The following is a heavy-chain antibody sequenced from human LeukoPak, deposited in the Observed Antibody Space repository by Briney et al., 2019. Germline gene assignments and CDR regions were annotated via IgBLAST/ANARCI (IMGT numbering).Heavy chain of an antibody. CDR1: GYTFTGYY. V-gene: IGHV1-2*02. D-gene: IGHD6-13*01. CDR2: INPNSGGT. J-gene: IGHJ6*03. Sequence: ASVKVSCKASGYTFTGYYMHWVRQAPGQGLEWMGWINPNSGGTNYAQKSQGRVTMTRDTSISTAYMELSRLRSDDTAVYYCARDSYSSSWYQSGYYYYYYMDVWGKGTTVTVSS. CDR3: ARDSYSSSWYQSGYYYYYYMDV.